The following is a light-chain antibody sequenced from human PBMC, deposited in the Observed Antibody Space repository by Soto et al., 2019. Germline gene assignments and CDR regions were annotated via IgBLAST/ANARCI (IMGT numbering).Light chain of an antibody. CDR3: LQHNTSPLT. CDR1: QGINNY. J-gene: IGKJ4*01. Sequence: DIQMTQSPSAVSASVGDRVTITCRASQGINNYLAWFQQKPGKAPKRLIYVASTLQTGVPSRFSGSGSGTEFTLTISSLQPEDFATYYCLQHNTSPLTFGGGTKVEIK. CDR2: VAS. V-gene: IGKV1-17*03.